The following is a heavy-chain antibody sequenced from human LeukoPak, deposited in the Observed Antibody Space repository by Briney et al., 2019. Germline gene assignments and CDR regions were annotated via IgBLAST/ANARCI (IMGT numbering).Heavy chain of an antibody. CDR1: AYTFTIYG. V-gene: IGHV1-18*01. J-gene: IGHJ4*02. CDR2: ISAYNGNT. Sequence: GASVKVSFTASAYTFTIYGISWVRQAPGQGLEWMGWISAYNGNTNYAQKLQGRVTMTTDTSTSTAYMELRSLRSDDTAVYYCARGNYDSSGYYFHFDYWGQGTLVTVSS. D-gene: IGHD3-22*01. CDR3: ARGNYDSSGYYFHFDY.